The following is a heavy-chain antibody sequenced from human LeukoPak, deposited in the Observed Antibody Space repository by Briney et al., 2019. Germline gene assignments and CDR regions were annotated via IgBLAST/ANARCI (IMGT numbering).Heavy chain of an antibody. CDR2: IIPTFGTA. Sequence: GASVKVSCKASGGTFSSYAISWVRQAPGQGLEWMGEIIPTFGTANYAQKFQGRVTITTDESTSTAYMELSSLRSEDTAVYYCARGPSRYCSSTSCYHYMDVWGKGTTATASS. D-gene: IGHD2-2*01. CDR3: ARGPSRYCSSTSCYHYMDV. J-gene: IGHJ6*03. CDR1: GGTFSSYA. V-gene: IGHV1-69*05.